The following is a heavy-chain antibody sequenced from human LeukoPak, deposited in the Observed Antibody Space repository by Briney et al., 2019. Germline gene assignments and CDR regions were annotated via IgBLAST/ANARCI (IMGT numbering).Heavy chain of an antibody. V-gene: IGHV3-23*01. D-gene: IGHD6-6*01. CDR1: GFTFSSYA. Sequence: GGSLRLSCAASGFTFSSYAMSWVRQAPGKGLEWVSAISGSGGSTYYADSVKGRFTISRDNSKNTLYLQMNSLRAEDTAVYYCAKDPRLEYSSSSVEGGQGTLVTVSS. CDR2: ISGSGGST. J-gene: IGHJ4*02. CDR3: AKDPRLEYSSSSVE.